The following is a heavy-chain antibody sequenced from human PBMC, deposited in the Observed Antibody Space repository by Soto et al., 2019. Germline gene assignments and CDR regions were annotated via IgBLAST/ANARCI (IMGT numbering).Heavy chain of an antibody. D-gene: IGHD3-22*01. Sequence: SETLSLTCTVSGGSISSYYWSWIRQPPGKGLEWIGYIYYSGSTYYNPSLKSRVTISVDTSKNQFSLKLSSVTAADTAVYYCAISTMIVVAFDYWGQGTLVTVSS. CDR2: IYYSGST. J-gene: IGHJ4*02. V-gene: IGHV4-59*12. CDR3: AISTMIVVAFDY. CDR1: GGSISSYY.